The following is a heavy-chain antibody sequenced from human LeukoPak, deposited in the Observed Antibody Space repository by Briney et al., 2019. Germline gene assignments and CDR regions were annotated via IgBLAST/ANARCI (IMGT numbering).Heavy chain of an antibody. Sequence: PSETLSLTCAVYGGSFSGYYWSWIRQPPGKGLEWIGEINHSGSTNYNPSLKSRVTISVDTSKNQFPLKLSSVTAADTAVYYCARAGIVGATYYFDYWGQGTLVTVSS. CDR2: INHSGST. J-gene: IGHJ4*02. CDR1: GGSFSGYY. V-gene: IGHV4-34*01. D-gene: IGHD1-26*01. CDR3: ARAGIVGATYYFDY.